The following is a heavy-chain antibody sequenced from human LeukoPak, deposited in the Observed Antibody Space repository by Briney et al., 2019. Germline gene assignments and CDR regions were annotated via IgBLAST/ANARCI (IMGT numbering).Heavy chain of an antibody. CDR1: GFTFSNSW. V-gene: IGHV3-74*01. CDR2: INSDGSTI. CDR3: ARLNIGSYYFDY. D-gene: IGHD1-26*01. Sequence: GGSLRLSCAASGFTFSNSWMHWVRQGPGEGLVWVSRINSDGSTITYADSVKGRFTISRDNANNTLYLQMNSLRAEDTAVYYSARLNIGSYYFDYWGQGIQVTVSP. J-gene: IGHJ4*02.